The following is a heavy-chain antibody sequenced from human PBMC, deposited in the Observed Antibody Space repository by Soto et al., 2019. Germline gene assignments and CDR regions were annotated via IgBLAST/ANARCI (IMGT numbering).Heavy chain of an antibody. J-gene: IGHJ4*02. D-gene: IGHD3-22*01. V-gene: IGHV4-59*01. CDR2: IYYSGST. CDR1: GGSISSYY. Sequence: SETLSLTCTVSGGSISSYYWSWIRPPPGKGLEWIGYIYYSGSTNYNPSLKSRVTISVDTSKNQFSLKLSSVTAADTAVYYCERGDDSSGEPYLDYWGQGTLVTVSS. CDR3: ERGDDSSGEPYLDY.